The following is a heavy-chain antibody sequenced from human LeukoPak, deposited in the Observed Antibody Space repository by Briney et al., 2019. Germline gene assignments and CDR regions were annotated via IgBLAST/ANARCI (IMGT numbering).Heavy chain of an antibody. J-gene: IGHJ4*02. CDR3: AREPSGGYSSGSSGVDY. CDR1: GFTVSNNY. V-gene: IGHV3-66*01. Sequence: PGGSLRLSCAASGFTVSNNYMSWVRQAPGKGLEWVSVIYSGVSTYYADSVKGRFTISRDNSKNTLYLQMNSLRAEDTAVYYCAREPSGGYSSGSSGVDYWGQGTLVTVSS. CDR2: IYSGVST. D-gene: IGHD6-19*01.